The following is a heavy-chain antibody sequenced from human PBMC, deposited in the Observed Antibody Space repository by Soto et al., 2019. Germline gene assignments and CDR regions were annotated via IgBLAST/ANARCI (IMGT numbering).Heavy chain of an antibody. V-gene: IGHV4-30-2*01. D-gene: IGHD6-19*01. CDR2: IYHSGST. Sequence: QLQLQESGSGLVKPSQTLSLTCAVSGGSISSGGYSWSWIRQPPGKGLEWIGYIYHSGSTYYNPSLKSRVTIAVDRSKNQFSLKLSSVTAADTAVYYCARAGGLGAVAADYWGQGSLVTVSS. CDR3: ARAGGLGAVAADY. CDR1: GGSISSGGYS. J-gene: IGHJ4*02.